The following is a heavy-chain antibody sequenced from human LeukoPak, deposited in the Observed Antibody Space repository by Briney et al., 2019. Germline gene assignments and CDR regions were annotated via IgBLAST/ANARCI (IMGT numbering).Heavy chain of an antibody. J-gene: IGHJ6*03. CDR2: IYPGDSDV. CDR1: GYSFTTYW. V-gene: IGHV5-51*01. D-gene: IGHD5-24*01. CDR3: ARAIDGYNYGYYYMDV. Sequence: GEFLKISCKASGYSFTTYWIVWVRQMPGKGLEWMGIIYPGDSDVRYSPSFQGQVTISVDRSISTAYLQWSSLKASDIAMYFCARAIDGYNYGYYYMDVWGKGTTITVSS.